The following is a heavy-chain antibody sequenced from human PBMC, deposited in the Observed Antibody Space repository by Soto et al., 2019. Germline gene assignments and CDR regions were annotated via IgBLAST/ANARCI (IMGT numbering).Heavy chain of an antibody. CDR2: INSFSGDT. CDR3: ARDLHSGGKYWYFDI. Sequence: QVQLVQSGAEVKKPGASVKVSCKASGYTFTHYGITWVRQAPGQGLEWMGWINSFSGDTNYPQKLQGRLTMTTYTSTNTVYMELMNLRSDDTAVYYCARDLHSGGKYWYFDIWGRGTLVTVSS. J-gene: IGHJ2*01. CDR1: GYTFTHYG. V-gene: IGHV1-18*01. D-gene: IGHD2-15*01.